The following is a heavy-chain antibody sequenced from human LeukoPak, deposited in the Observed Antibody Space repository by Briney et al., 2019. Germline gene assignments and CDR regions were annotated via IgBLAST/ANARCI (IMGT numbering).Heavy chain of an antibody. CDR3: ARVADTAMVYFDY. CDR2: IYYSGST. V-gene: IGHV4-31*03. Sequence: SETLSLTCTVSGGSISSCGYYWSWIRQHPGKGLEWIGYIYYSGSTYYNPSLKSRVTISVDTSKNEFSLKLSSVTAADTAVYYCARVADTAMVYFDYWGAGALVTVSS. CDR1: GGSISSCGYY. D-gene: IGHD5-18*01. J-gene: IGHJ4*03.